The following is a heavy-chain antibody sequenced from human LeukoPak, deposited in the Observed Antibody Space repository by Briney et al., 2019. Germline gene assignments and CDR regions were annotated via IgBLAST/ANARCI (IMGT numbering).Heavy chain of an antibody. Sequence: GGSLRLSCAASGFTVSSNYMSWVRQAPGKGLEWVSVIYSGGTIYYADSVKGQFTISRDNSKNTLYLQMNSLRAGDTALYYCASSRVAAAGKDYRNFDYWGQGTLVTVSS. D-gene: IGHD6-13*01. CDR3: ASSRVAAAGKDYRNFDY. CDR1: GFTVSSNY. CDR2: IYSGGTI. J-gene: IGHJ4*02. V-gene: IGHV3-53*01.